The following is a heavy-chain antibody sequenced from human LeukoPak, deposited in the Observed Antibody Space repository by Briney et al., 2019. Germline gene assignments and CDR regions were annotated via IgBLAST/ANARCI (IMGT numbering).Heavy chain of an antibody. Sequence: GGSLRLSCAASGFTFSSYGMHWVRQAPGKGLEWVSLILTTGGATYYADSVKGRFTVSRDNSKNTLYLQMNSLRAEDTAVYYCANRQSHYFDYWGQGTLVTVSS. CDR2: ILTTGGAT. D-gene: IGHD6-6*01. J-gene: IGHJ4*02. CDR3: ANRQSHYFDY. CDR1: GFTFSSYG. V-gene: IGHV3-23*01.